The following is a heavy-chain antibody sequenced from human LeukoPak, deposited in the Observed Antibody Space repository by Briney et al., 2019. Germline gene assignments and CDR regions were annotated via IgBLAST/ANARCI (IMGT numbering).Heavy chain of an antibody. V-gene: IGHV3-33*01. J-gene: IGHJ4*02. D-gene: IGHD1-14*01. Sequence: GGPLTLSCAGSGFTFGGYGMHWFRQTPGKGLEWVAVIAYDGSRAFYADSVKGRFTISRDNSKNTMSVQMDDLRAEDTAVYYCTRYNNDHFDYWGQGTLVTVSS. CDR3: TRYNNDHFDY. CDR1: GFTFGGYG. CDR2: IAYDGSRA.